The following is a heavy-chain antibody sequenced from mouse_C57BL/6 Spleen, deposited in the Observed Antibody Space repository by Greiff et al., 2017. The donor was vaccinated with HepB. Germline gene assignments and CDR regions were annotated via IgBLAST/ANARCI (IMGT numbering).Heavy chain of an antibody. CDR2: IYPGDGDT. CDR3: ARAGGTGRYFDV. J-gene: IGHJ1*03. CDR1: GYAFSSSW. V-gene: IGHV1-82*01. Sequence: QVQLQQSGPELVKPGASVKISCKASGYAFSSSWMNWVKQRPGKGLEWIGRIYPGDGDTNYNGKFKGKATLTADKSYSTAYMQLSSLTSEDSAVYFCARAGGTGRYFDVWGTGTTVTVSS. D-gene: IGHD4-1*01.